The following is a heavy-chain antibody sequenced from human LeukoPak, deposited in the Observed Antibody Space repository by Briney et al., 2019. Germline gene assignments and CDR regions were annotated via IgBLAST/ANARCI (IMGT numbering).Heavy chain of an antibody. D-gene: IGHD2-15*01. J-gene: IGHJ3*02. V-gene: IGHV3-74*01. CDR3: AKDLVTVLLGYCSGGSCRADAFDI. CDR1: GFTFSSYW. Sequence: PGGSLRLSCTASGFTFSSYWMHWVRQAPGERLMWVSRINSDGSSASYADSVKGRFTISRDNAKNTLYLQMNSLRAEDTAVYYCAKDLVTVLLGYCSGGSCRADAFDIWGQGTMVTVSS. CDR2: INSDGSSA.